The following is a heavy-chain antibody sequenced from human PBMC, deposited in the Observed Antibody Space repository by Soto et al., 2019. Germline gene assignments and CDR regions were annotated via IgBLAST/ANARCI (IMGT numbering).Heavy chain of an antibody. CDR1: GGTFSSYI. D-gene: IGHD1-20*01. V-gene: IGHV1-69*08. Sequence: QVQLVQSGAEVKKPGSSVKVSCKASGGTFSSYIISWVRQAPGQGLEWMGRIIPIRGTTNYALKLQGRVTVTAHKSTSTAHMERSSLGSEDTAVSYCASSQPYNYVDYWGQGTLVTVSS. CDR2: IIPIRGTT. CDR3: ASSQPYNYVDY. J-gene: IGHJ4*02.